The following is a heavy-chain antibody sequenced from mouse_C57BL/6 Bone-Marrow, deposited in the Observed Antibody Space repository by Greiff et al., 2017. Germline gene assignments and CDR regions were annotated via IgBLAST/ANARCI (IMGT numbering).Heavy chain of an antibody. V-gene: IGHV14-3*01. CDR3: EASNYVVWYFDV. Sequence: EVQLQQSVAELVRPGASVKLSCTASGFNIKNTYMHWVKQRPEQGLEWIGRIDPANGNTKYAPKFQGKATITADTSSNSAYLQLSSLTSEDTAIYYCEASNYVVWYFDVWGTGTTVTVSS. D-gene: IGHD2-5*01. CDR1: GFNIKNTY. J-gene: IGHJ1*03. CDR2: IDPANGNT.